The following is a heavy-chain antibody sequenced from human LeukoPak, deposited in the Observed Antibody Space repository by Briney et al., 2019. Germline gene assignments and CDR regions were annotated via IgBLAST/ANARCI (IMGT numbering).Heavy chain of an antibody. CDR3: ARGQYYDILTGYAY. CDR1: GGSFSGYY. J-gene: IGHJ4*02. CDR2: INHSGST. V-gene: IGHV4-34*01. Sequence: PSETLSLTCAVYGGSFSGYYWSWIRQPPGKGLEWIGEINHSGSTNYNPSLKNRVTISVDTSKNQFSLKLSSVTAADTAVYYCARGQYYDILTGYAYWGQGTLVTVSS. D-gene: IGHD3-9*01.